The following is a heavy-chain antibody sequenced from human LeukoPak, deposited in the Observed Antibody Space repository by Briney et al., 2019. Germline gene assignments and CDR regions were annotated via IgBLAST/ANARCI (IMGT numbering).Heavy chain of an antibody. CDR2: IYYSGST. J-gene: IGHJ4*02. V-gene: IGHV4-59*08. D-gene: IGHD2-15*01. Sequence: SETLSLACTVSGGSISSYYWSWIRQPPGKGPEWIGYIYYSGSTNYNPSLKSRVTISVDTSKNQFSLKLSSVTAADTAMYYCASKVAYCSGGSCYGYFDYWGQGTLVTVSS. CDR3: ASKVAYCSGGSCYGYFDY. CDR1: GGSISSYY.